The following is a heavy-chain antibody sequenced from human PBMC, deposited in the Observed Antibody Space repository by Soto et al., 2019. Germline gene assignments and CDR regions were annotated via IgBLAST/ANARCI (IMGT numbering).Heavy chain of an antibody. Sequence: SETLSLTCTVSCGSISSYYWSWIRQPPGKGLEWIGYIYYSGSTNYNPSLKSRVTISVDTSKNQFSLKLSSVTAADTAVYYCARDVIPREYYDSSGYYSCWGQGTLVTVSS. CDR3: ARDVIPREYYDSSGYYSC. CDR2: IYYSGST. J-gene: IGHJ4*02. CDR1: CGSISSYY. V-gene: IGHV4-59*01. D-gene: IGHD3-22*01.